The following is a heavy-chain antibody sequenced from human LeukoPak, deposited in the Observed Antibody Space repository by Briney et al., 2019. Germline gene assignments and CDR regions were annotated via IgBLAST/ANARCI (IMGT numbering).Heavy chain of an antibody. D-gene: IGHD3-10*01. J-gene: IGHJ4*02. CDR2: ISWNSGSI. CDR1: GFTFDDYA. CDR3: AKDLGPYYYGSGSYFDY. Sequence: SLRLSCAASGFTFDDYAMHWVRQAPGKGLEWVSGISWNSGSIGYADSVKGRFTISRDNAKNSLYLQMNSLRAEDTALYYCAKDLGPYYYGSGSYFDYWGQGTLVTVSS. V-gene: IGHV3-9*01.